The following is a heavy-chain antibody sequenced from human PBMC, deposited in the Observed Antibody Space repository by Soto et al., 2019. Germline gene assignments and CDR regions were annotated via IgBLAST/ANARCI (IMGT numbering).Heavy chain of an antibody. D-gene: IGHD3-16*01. J-gene: IGHJ4*02. Sequence: DVQLVDSGGGLVQPGGSRSLSCAAPGFTFSNYAMSWVRQAPGKGLEWVSLVSATAGTTYYTDSVKGRFTISRDNSRNTVYLQMNSLRADDTAVYYCAKDRLAGGFDYWGQGTLVTVSS. CDR1: GFTFSNYA. CDR3: AKDRLAGGFDY. CDR2: VSATAGTT. V-gene: IGHV3-23*04.